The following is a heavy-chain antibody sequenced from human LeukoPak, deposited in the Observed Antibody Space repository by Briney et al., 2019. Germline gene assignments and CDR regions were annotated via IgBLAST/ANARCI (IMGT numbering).Heavy chain of an antibody. Sequence: SETLSLTCTVSGGSISSYYWSWIRQPPGKGLEWIGYIYYSGSTNYNPFLKSRVTISVDTSKNQFSLKLSSVTAADTAVYYCAALSEARGYSYGIFDYWGQGTLVTVSS. CDR2: IYYSGST. D-gene: IGHD5-18*01. CDR3: AALSEARGYSYGIFDY. V-gene: IGHV4-59*01. J-gene: IGHJ4*02. CDR1: GGSISSYY.